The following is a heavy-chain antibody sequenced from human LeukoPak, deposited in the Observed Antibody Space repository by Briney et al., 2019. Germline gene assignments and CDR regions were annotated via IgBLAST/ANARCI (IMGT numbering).Heavy chain of an antibody. D-gene: IGHD6-13*01. CDR1: GYSFTSYL. CDR3: ARLGGITAGAQWSFDL. Sequence: GEPLKISCKGSGYSFTSYLIGWVRQMPGKGLEWMGIIYPGDSDARYSPSFQGQVTISADKSTSTAYLQWGSLKASDTAMYYCARLGGITAGAQWSFDLWGRGTLVTVSS. CDR2: IYPGDSDA. J-gene: IGHJ2*01. V-gene: IGHV5-51*01.